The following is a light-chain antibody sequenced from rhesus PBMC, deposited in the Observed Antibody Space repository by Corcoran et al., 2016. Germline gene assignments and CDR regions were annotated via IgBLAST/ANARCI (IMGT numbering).Light chain of an antibody. Sequence: QAAPTPSTSVSGSPGQWVTISCTGTSSDIGAYDRVSWYPQNPDKAHKLMIFEVNKRPSGVTDRFAGSTSGNTASLTISGLQDEDEADYYCCSFTTSRTYIFGVGTRLTVL. CDR3: CSFTTSRTYI. V-gene: IGLV2-13*03. CDR1: SSDIGAYDR. J-gene: IGLJ1*01. CDR2: EVN.